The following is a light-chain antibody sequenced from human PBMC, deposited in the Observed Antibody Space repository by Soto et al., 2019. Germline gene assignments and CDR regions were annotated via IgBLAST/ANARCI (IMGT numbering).Light chain of an antibody. Sequence: DIHMTQSPSSLSASVGDRVTITCQASQDIINYLNWYQQKPGKAPKLLIYDASNLETGVPSRFSGSGSGTDFTFTISSLQPEDIATYYCQQYDNLPSWTFGQGTKVDIK. CDR3: QQYDNLPSWT. J-gene: IGKJ1*01. CDR2: DAS. V-gene: IGKV1-33*01. CDR1: QDIINY.